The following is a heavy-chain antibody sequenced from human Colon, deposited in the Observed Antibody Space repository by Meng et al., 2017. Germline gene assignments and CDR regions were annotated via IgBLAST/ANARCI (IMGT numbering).Heavy chain of an antibody. J-gene: IGHJ4*02. V-gene: IGHV4-61*01. CDR2: IDYSRSI. Sequence: QGPLQESAPGLVRPSVTPGVPCTVEGGSGSSGSHYWSWIRQPPGKGLEWIGYIDYSRSINYYPSLKSRVTMSVDTSKNQFSLNLSSVTAADTAVYYCAGGPWELDYWGQGTLVTVSS. D-gene: IGHD1-26*01. CDR1: GGSGSSGSHY. CDR3: AGGPWELDY.